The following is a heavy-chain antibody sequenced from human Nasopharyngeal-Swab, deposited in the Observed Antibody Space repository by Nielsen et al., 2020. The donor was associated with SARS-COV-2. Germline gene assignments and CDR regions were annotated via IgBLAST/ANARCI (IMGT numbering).Heavy chain of an antibody. CDR3: ARTGKLVGSTTCYDY. CDR1: GFTFSRYW. Sequence: GESLKISCAASGFTFSRYWMSWVRQAPGGGLEWVANIKQDGSEKYYVDSVKGRFTISRDNAKNSLYLQMNSLRAEDTAVYYCARTGKLVGSTTCYDYWGQGTLVTVSS. V-gene: IGHV3-7*01. J-gene: IGHJ4*02. CDR2: IKQDGSEK. D-gene: IGHD2-2*01.